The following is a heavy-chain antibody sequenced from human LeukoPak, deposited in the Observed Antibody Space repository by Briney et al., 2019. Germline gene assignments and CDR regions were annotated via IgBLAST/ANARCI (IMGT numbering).Heavy chain of an antibody. CDR1: GFTFSTYV. V-gene: IGHV3-74*01. CDR2: INSDGSST. J-gene: IGHJ5*02. CDR3: ARDASCSGGSCYFEGIYNWFDP. D-gene: IGHD2-15*01. Sequence: GGSLRLSCAASGFTFSTYVVNWVRQAPGKGLVWVSRINSDGSSTSYADSVKGRFTISRDNAKNTLYLQMNSLRAEDTAVYYCARDASCSGGSCYFEGIYNWFDPWGQGTLVTVSS.